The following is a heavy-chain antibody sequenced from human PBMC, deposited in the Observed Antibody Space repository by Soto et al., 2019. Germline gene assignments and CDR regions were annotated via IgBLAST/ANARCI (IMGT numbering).Heavy chain of an antibody. V-gene: IGHV4-59*01. CDR2: IYYSGST. CDR1: GGSISSYY. Sequence: PSETLSLTCTVSGGSISSYYWSWIRQPPGKGLEWIGYIYYSGSTNYNPSLKSRVTISVDTSKNQFSLKLSSVTAADTAVYYCARDCSGGSCYDYWGQGTLVTVSS. J-gene: IGHJ4*02. D-gene: IGHD2-15*01. CDR3: ARDCSGGSCYDY.